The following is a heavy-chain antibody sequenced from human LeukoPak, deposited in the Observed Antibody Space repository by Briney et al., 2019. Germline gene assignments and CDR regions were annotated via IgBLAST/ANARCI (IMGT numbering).Heavy chain of an antibody. J-gene: IGHJ4*02. CDR3: ARTGRYFDY. D-gene: IGHD3-10*01. CDR2: IYYSGST. CDR1: GGSISSYY. V-gene: IGHV4-59*01. Sequence: PSETLSLTCTVSGGSISSYYWSWIRQPPGKGLEWIGYIYYSGSTNYNPSLKSRVTISVDTSKNRFSLKLSSVTAADTAVYYCARTGRYFDYWGQGTLVTVSS.